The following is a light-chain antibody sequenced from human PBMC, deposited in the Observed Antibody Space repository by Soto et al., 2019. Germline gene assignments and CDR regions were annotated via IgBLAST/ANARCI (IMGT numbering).Light chain of an antibody. CDR1: QTISTL. V-gene: IGKV1-5*03. J-gene: IGKJ1*01. CDR3: QQYSTYPWT. Sequence: DIQMTQSPSTLSASVGDRVTITCRASQTISTLLAWYQQRPGKAPNLLIYKAYSLESGVPSRFSGSGSGTEFTLTISSLQPDDFATYFCQQYSTYPWTVGQGTKVEVK. CDR2: KAY.